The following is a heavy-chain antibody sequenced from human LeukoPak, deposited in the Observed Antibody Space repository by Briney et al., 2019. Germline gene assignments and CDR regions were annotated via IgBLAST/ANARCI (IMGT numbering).Heavy chain of an antibody. CDR1: GYTFTSYA. Sequence: ASVKVSCKASGYTFTSYAMNWVRQAPGQGLEWMGWINTNTGNPTYAQGFTGRFVFSLDTSVSTAYLQISSLKAEDTAVYYCARGHSSSWDGVYYFDYWGQGTLVTVSS. D-gene: IGHD6-13*01. J-gene: IGHJ4*02. CDR3: ARGHSSSWDGVYYFDY. V-gene: IGHV7-4-1*02. CDR2: INTNTGNP.